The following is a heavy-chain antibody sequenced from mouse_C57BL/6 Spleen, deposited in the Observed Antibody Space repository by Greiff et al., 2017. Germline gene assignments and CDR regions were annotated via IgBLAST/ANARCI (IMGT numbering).Heavy chain of an antibody. Sequence: QVQLKQPGAELVKPGASVKLSCKASGYTFTSYWMHWVKQRPGQGLEWIGMIHPNSGSTNYNEKFKSKATLTVDKSSSTAYMQLSSLTSEDSAVXYCARPVFTTDRGYFDYWGQGTTLTVSS. D-gene: IGHD1-1*01. CDR2: IHPNSGST. V-gene: IGHV1-64*01. J-gene: IGHJ2*01. CDR1: GYTFTSYW. CDR3: ARPVFTTDRGYFDY.